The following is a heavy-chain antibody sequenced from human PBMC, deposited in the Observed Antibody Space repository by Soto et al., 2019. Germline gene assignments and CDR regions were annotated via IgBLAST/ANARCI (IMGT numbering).Heavy chain of an antibody. J-gene: IGHJ6*02. Sequence: SETLSLTCTVSGGSITSDYSCWSWIRQPPGEGLEWIGHIFDSGTTYTNPSPRSQVAISLDTSKNHFSLTLSSVTAADTAVYYCARDHYVYDILTGYGYYYVMDVWGQGTTVTVSS. D-gene: IGHD3-9*01. V-gene: IGHV4-30-4*01. CDR1: GGSITSDYSC. CDR3: ARDHYVYDILTGYGYYYVMDV. CDR2: IFDSGTT.